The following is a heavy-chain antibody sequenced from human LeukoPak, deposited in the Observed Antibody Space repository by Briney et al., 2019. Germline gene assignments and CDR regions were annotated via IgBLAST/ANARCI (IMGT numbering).Heavy chain of an antibody. CDR2: ISGSGNSP. J-gene: IGHJ4*02. CDR3: AKDQRAVAGTCFDN. CDR1: GFTFSRYA. V-gene: IGHV3-23*01. Sequence: EWSVRLSCAASGFTFSRYAMTWVRQAPGKGLEWVADISGSGNSPNYADSVMGRLTISRDNSNNTLYLEMKTLSADDTAVYYCAKDQRAVAGTCFDNWGQGTLVTVSS. D-gene: IGHD6-19*01.